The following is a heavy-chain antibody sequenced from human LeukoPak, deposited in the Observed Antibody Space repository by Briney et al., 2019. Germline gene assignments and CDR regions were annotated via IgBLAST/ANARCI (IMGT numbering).Heavy chain of an antibody. CDR1: GFTFSSYG. V-gene: IGHV3-30*03. Sequence: GGSLRLSCAASGFTFSSYGMHWVRQAPGKGLEWVAVISYDGSNKYYADSVKGRFTIYRDNSKNTLYLQMNSLRAEDTAVYDCASYYYDSSGSYYWGQGTLVTVSS. J-gene: IGHJ4*02. D-gene: IGHD3-22*01. CDR3: ASYYYDSSGSYY. CDR2: ISYDGSNK.